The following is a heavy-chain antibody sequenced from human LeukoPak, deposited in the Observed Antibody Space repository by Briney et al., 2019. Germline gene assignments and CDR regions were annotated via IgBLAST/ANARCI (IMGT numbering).Heavy chain of an antibody. Sequence: GGSLRLSCAASGFTFSISEMNWVRQAPGKGLEWISYISSSSTTTYYADSVKGRFTISRDNAQNSLYLQMNSLRADDTAVYYCARGSTYYYVMDVRGKGTTVTVSS. D-gene: IGHD5/OR15-5a*01. CDR1: GFTFSISE. CDR3: ARGSTYYYVMDV. J-gene: IGHJ6*04. V-gene: IGHV3-48*03. CDR2: ISSSSTTT.